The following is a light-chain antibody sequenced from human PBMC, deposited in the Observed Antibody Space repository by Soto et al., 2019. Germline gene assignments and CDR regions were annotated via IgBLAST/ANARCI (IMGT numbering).Light chain of an antibody. V-gene: IGLV2-14*01. J-gene: IGLJ1*01. CDR3: SSYTSATTCV. CDR1: NSDVGAYHY. Sequence: QSALTQPASVSGSPGQSITISCTGTNSDVGAYHYDSWYQQYPGEAPKVIIYDVSHRPAGVSNRFSGSKSGNTASLTISGLQTHDEADYSCSSYTSATTCVFGTGTKLTVL. CDR2: DVS.